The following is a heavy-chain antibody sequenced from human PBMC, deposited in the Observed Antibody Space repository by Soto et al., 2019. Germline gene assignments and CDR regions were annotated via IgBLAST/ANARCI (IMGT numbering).Heavy chain of an antibody. D-gene: IGHD1-26*01. Sequence: SETLSLTCTVSGGSISSYYWSWIRQPPGKGLEWIGYIYYSGSTNYNPSLKSRVTISVDTSKNQFSLKLSSVTTADTAVYYCATVGGSYRNSYWRQGTLGTVAS. J-gene: IGHJ4*02. CDR2: IYYSGST. V-gene: IGHV4-59*01. CDR3: ATVGGSYRNSY. CDR1: GGSISSYY.